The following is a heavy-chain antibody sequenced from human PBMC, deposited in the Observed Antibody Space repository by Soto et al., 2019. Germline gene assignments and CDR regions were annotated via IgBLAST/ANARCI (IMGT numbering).Heavy chain of an antibody. J-gene: IGHJ6*02. CDR3: ARGRPNYFYYGLDV. Sequence: SETLSLTCTVSGGSIKSDYYWAWFRQPPGGGLEWMGYKYYSGATDSDPSFEARVSFSVDTSKNQFFLDLTSVTVADTAVYYCARGRPNYFYYGLDVWGPGIPVTVSS. CDR2: KYYSGAT. V-gene: IGHV4-30-4*01. CDR1: GGSIKSDYY.